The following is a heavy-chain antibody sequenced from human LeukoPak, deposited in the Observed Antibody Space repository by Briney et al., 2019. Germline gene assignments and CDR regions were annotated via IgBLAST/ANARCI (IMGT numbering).Heavy chain of an antibody. CDR2: IIPIFGTA. CDR1: GGTFSSYA. D-gene: IGHD2-2*01. CDR3: ATYYCSSTSCYADYYYGMDV. Sequence: ASVKLSCTASGGTFSSYAISWVRQAPGQGLEWMGGIIPIFGTANYAQKFQGRVTITADESTSTAYMELSSLRSEDTAVYYCATYYCSSTSCYADYYYGMDVWGKGTTVTVSS. J-gene: IGHJ6*04. V-gene: IGHV1-69*13.